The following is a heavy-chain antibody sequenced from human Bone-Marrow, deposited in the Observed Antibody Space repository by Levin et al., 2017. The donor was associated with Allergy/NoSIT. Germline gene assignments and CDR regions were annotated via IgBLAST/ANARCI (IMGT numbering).Heavy chain of an antibody. V-gene: IGHV1-2*02. D-gene: IGHD4-17*01. CDR1: GFAFTDYY. J-gene: IGHJ2*01. Sequence: SGESLKISCKASGFAFTDYYMHWVRQAPGQGLEWLGWINPNNGATKYALKFQDRVTMTRDTSISTAYMEFRRLRSDDTAVFYCARDPAVTRDGYFDLWGRGTLVSVSS. CDR3: ARDPAVTRDGYFDL. CDR2: INPNNGAT.